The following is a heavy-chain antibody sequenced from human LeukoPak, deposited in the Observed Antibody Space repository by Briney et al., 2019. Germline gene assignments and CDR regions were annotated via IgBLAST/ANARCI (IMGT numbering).Heavy chain of an antibody. CDR3: AKGGRRQWGNFDY. J-gene: IGHJ4*02. CDR1: GFTFDDYA. D-gene: IGHD6-19*01. CDR2: ISWNSGSI. Sequence: PGGSLRLSCAASGFTFDDYAMHWVRHAPGKGLEWVSGISWNSGSIGYADSVKGRFTISRDNAKNSLYLQMNSLRAEDTAFNYCAKGGRRQWGNFDYWGQGILVTVSS. V-gene: IGHV3-9*01.